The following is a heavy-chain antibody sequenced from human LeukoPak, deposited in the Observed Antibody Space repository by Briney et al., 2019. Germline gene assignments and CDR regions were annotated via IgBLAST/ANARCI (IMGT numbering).Heavy chain of an antibody. CDR3: ARSPMVRGVPQYYFDY. CDR2: ISYDGSNK. Sequence: GGSLRLSCAASGFTFSSYAMHWVRQAPGKGLEWVAVISYDGSNKYYADSVKGRFTISRDNSKNTLYLQMNSLRAEDTAVYYCARSPMVRGVPQYYFDYWGQGTLVTVSS. D-gene: IGHD3-10*01. V-gene: IGHV3-30-3*01. CDR1: GFTFSSYA. J-gene: IGHJ4*02.